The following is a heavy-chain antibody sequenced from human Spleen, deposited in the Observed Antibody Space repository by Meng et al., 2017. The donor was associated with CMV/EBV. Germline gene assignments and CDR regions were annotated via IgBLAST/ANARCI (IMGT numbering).Heavy chain of an antibody. D-gene: IGHD2-15*01. CDR3: ARGRVGWYFDY. Sequence: GESLKISCTASGFTFSSYAMSWVRQAPGKGLEWVSVIYSGGSTYYADSVKGRFTISRDNSKNTLYLQMNSLRAEDTAVYYCARGRVGWYFDYWGQGTLVTVSS. CDR1: GFTFSSYA. V-gene: IGHV3-53*01. J-gene: IGHJ4*02. CDR2: IYSGGST.